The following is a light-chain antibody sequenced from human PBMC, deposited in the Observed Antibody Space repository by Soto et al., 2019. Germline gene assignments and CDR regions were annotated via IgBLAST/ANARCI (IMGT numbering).Light chain of an antibody. Sequence: DIQSTQSPSTLSASVVYIFPVTCRSSPSISNWLAWYQQTPGKDPKVLIYDASSLESGVKSRFSGSGSGTQFTLTIRSLQPDDFATYYCKQYNSYSRKFGHGTKGDIK. J-gene: IGKJ1*01. CDR2: DAS. CDR3: KQYNSYSRK. CDR1: PSISNW. V-gene: IGKV1-5*01.